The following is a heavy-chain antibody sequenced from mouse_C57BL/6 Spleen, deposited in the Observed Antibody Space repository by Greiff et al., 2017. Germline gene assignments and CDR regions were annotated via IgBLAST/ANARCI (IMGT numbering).Heavy chain of an antibody. CDR1: GYSITSGYY. Sequence: LVESGPGLVKPSQSLSLTCSVTGYSITSGYYWNWIRQFPGNQLAWMGYISYDGSHNSNPSLKNRISITRDTSKNRFFLKLKSVTTEDTATYYCARESNWAWFADWGQGTLVTVSA. J-gene: IGHJ3*01. CDR2: ISYDGSH. CDR3: ARESNWAWFAD. D-gene: IGHD4-1*02. V-gene: IGHV3-6*01.